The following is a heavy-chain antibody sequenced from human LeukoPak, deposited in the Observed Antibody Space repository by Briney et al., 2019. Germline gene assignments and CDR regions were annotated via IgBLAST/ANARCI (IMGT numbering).Heavy chain of an antibody. Sequence: GGSLRLSCAASGFTFSRYSMNWVRQAPGKGLEWVSSISSSSSFIYYADSVKGRFTISRDNAKNSLYLKMNSLRAEDTAVYYCARDPPLGSCSTISCPHLDYWGQGTLVTVSS. CDR1: GFTFSRYS. D-gene: IGHD2-2*01. J-gene: IGHJ4*02. CDR3: ARDPPLGSCSTISCPHLDY. CDR2: ISSSSSFI. V-gene: IGHV3-21*01.